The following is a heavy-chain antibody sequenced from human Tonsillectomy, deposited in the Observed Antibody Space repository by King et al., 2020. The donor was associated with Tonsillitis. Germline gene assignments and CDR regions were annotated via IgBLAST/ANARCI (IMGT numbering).Heavy chain of an antibody. J-gene: IGHJ5*02. CDR3: ARHLHTAENNWFDP. V-gene: IGHV4-39*01. D-gene: IGHD5-18*01. CDR2: IYYSGTT. CDR1: GGSISSGSYS. Sequence: QLQESGPRLVKPSETLSLTCTVSGGSISSGSYSWGWIRQPPGNNLEWIGSIYYSGTTYYNPSLKSRVTISVDTSNSQFSLKLNSVTAADTALYYCARHLHTAENNWFDPWGQGTLVTVS.